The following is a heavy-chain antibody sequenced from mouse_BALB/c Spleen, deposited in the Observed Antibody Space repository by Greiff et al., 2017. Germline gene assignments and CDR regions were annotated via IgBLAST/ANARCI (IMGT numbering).Heavy chain of an antibody. CDR3: ARERNYATYAMDY. J-gene: IGHJ4*01. D-gene: IGHD1-1*02. V-gene: IGHV5-6-3*01. CDR2: INSNGGST. CDR1: GFTFSSYG. Sequence: EVQLQESGGGLVQPGGSLKLSCAASGFTFSSYGMSWVRQTPDKRLELVATINSNGGSTYYPDSVKGRFTISRDNAKNTLYLQMSSLKSEDTAMYYCARERNYATYAMDYWGQGTSVTVSS.